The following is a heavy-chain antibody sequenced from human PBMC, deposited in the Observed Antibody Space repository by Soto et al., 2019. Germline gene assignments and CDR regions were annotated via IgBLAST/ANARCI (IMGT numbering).Heavy chain of an antibody. D-gene: IGHD3-9*01. Sequence: QVQLVESGGGVVQPGRSLRLSCAASGFSFSTYAMHWVRQTPGKGLEWVAVISYAGAHKYYTDSVKGRFTISRDNSKNTLYLLMNSLRSEDTAIYYCAREPAPPDNDNLTGYFHFGYWGQGTLVTVSS. V-gene: IGHV3-30-3*01. J-gene: IGHJ4*02. CDR3: AREPAPPDNDNLTGYFHFGY. CDR2: ISYAGAHK. CDR1: GFSFSTYA.